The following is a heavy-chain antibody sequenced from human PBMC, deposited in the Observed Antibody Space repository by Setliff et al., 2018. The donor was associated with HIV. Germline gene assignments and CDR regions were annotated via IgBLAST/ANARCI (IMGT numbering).Heavy chain of an antibody. Sequence: SETLSLTCAVYGGSFSDYYWTWIRQPPGKGLEWIGEINHSGSINYNPSLKSRVTISLDTSKNQLSLKLSSVTAADTAVYYCARGRDKYGPIDYWGQGTLVTVSS. CDR1: GGSFSDYY. CDR2: INHSGSI. J-gene: IGHJ4*02. D-gene: IGHD3-10*01. CDR3: ARGRDKYGPIDY. V-gene: IGHV4-34*01.